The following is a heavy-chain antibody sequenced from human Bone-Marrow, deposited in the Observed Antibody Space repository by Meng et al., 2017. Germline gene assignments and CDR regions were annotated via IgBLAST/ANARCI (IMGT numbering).Heavy chain of an antibody. D-gene: IGHD5-18*01. V-gene: IGHV1-69*06. CDR2: IIPIFGTA. CDR3: ARTRNSYADY. Sequence: QRHVWHSGAEVKNPVSAVKVSCKASGGTFSSYAISWVRQAPGQGLEWMGGIIPIFGTANYAQKFQGRVTITADNSTSTAYMELSSLRSEDTAVYYCARTRNSYADYWGQGTLVTVSS. J-gene: IGHJ4*02. CDR1: GGTFSSYA.